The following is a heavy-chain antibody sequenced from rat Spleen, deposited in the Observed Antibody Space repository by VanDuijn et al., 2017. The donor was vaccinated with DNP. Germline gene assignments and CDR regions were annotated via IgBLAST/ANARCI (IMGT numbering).Heavy chain of an antibody. CDR3: ARGPYNNYGFGFDY. J-gene: IGHJ2*01. CDR1: GFSLTIYN. V-gene: IGHV2-41*01. CDR2: IWNTGGT. Sequence: QVQLKESGPGLVQPSQTLSLTCTVAGFSLTIYNVHWVRQPPGKGLEWMGVIWNTGGTRYNSALRSRLTITKDTSKSQVLLKMNSLQTEDTAMYFCARGPYNNYGFGFDYWGQGVMVTVSS. D-gene: IGHD1-10*01.